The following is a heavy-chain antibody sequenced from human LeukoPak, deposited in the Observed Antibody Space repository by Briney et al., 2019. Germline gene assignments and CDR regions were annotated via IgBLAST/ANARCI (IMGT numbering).Heavy chain of an antibody. D-gene: IGHD1-26*01. V-gene: IGHV3-49*03. J-gene: IGHJ4*02. CDR3: ARGSYQFDY. CDR1: GFTFGDYA. CDR2: IKAKAYGGTI. Sequence: GGSLRLSCTASGFTFGDYAMSWFRQAPGKGLEWVGFIKAKAYGGTIDYAASVKGRFTISRDDSKSIVYLQMNSLKTEDTAAYYCARGSYQFDYWGQGTLVTVSS.